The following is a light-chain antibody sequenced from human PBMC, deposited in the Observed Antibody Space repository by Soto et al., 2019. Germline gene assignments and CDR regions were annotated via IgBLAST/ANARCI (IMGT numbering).Light chain of an antibody. CDR3: GTWDSSLRAVV. Sequence: QSVLTQPPSVSAAPGQKVTISCSGSRSNIGSNYVTWYQHLPGTAPKLVIYDNHQRPSGISDRFSGSKSGTSATLGIAGIQTGDEADYYCGTWDSSLRAVVFGGGTKVTVL. J-gene: IGLJ2*01. CDR2: DNH. V-gene: IGLV1-51*01. CDR1: RSNIGSNY.